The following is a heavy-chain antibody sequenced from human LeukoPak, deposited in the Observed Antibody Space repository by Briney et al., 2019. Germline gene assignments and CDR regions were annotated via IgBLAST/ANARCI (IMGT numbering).Heavy chain of an antibody. CDR1: GFTFSSYS. CDR3: ASRDVTTPF. J-gene: IGHJ4*02. D-gene: IGHD4-17*01. CDR2: ISSGSSTI. V-gene: IGHV3-48*01. Sequence: GGSLRLSCAASGFTFSSYSMNWVRQAPGKGLEWVSYISSGSSTIYYADSVKGRFTISRDNVKNSLYLQMNSLRAEDTAVYYCASRDVTTPFWGQGTLVTVSS.